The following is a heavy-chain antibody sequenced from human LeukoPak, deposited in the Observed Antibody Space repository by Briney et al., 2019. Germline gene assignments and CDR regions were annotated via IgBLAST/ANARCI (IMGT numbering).Heavy chain of an antibody. V-gene: IGHV4-61*08. CDR3: ARGCAGYSN. Sequence: SETLSLTCAVSGGSISSGGYYWSWIRQPPGKGLEWIGYIYYSGSTNYNPSLKSRVTISVDTSKNQFSLKLSSVTAADTAVYYCARGCAGYSNWGQGTLVTVSS. CDR1: GGSISSGGYY. J-gene: IGHJ4*02. CDR2: IYYSGST. D-gene: IGHD5-18*01.